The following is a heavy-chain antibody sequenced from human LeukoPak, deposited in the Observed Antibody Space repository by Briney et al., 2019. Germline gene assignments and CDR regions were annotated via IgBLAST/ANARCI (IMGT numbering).Heavy chain of an antibody. V-gene: IGHV3-9*01. CDR3: AKALPYCSGGSCYFGPVDY. D-gene: IGHD2-15*01. Sequence: AGGSLRLSCAASGFTFEDYGMHWVRQGPGKALEWVSHISWNSVSVGYADFVKGRFTISRDNAKNSLYLQMNSLRAEDTALYYCAKALPYCSGGSCYFGPVDYWGQGTLVTVSS. CDR1: GFTFEDYG. CDR2: ISWNSVSV. J-gene: IGHJ4*02.